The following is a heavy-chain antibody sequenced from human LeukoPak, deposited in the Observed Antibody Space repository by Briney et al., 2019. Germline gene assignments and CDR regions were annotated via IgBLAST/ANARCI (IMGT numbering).Heavy chain of an antibody. CDR1: GYTFTRYY. D-gene: IGHD5-12*01. V-gene: IGHV1-2*02. Sequence: ASVKVSCKASGYTFTRYYMHWVRQAPGQGLEWMGWINPNSGGTNYAQKFQGRVTMTRDTSISTAYMELSRLRSDDTAVYYCARDVSVDIVATTQCDYWGQGTLVTVSS. CDR2: INPNSGGT. CDR3: ARDVSVDIVATTQCDY. J-gene: IGHJ4*02.